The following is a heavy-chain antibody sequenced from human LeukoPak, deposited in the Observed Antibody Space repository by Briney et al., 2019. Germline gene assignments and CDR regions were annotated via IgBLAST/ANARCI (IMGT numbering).Heavy chain of an antibody. CDR2: INAGNGNT. J-gene: IGHJ3*02. Sequence: ASVKVSCKASGYTFASYAMHWVRQAPGQRLEWMGWINAGNGNTKYSQKFQGRVTITRDTSASTAYMELSSLRSEDTAVYYCARGDCSGGTCYSFSFDIWGQGTMVTVSS. V-gene: IGHV1-3*01. CDR1: GYTFASYA. CDR3: ARGDCSGGTCYSFSFDI. D-gene: IGHD2-15*01.